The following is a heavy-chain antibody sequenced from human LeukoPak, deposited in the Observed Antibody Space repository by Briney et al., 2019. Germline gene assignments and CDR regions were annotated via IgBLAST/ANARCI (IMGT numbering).Heavy chain of an antibody. CDR2: ICYSGST. Sequence: PSETLSLTCSVSGASINSYYWSWIRQPPGKGLEWIGYICYSGSTNYNPSLKSRVTISVDTSKNQLSLKMSSVTAADTAVYYCARGSGAVTPYPFDYWGQGTLVTVSS. V-gene: IGHV4-59*01. D-gene: IGHD6-13*01. J-gene: IGHJ4*02. CDR3: ARGSGAVTPYPFDY. CDR1: GASINSYY.